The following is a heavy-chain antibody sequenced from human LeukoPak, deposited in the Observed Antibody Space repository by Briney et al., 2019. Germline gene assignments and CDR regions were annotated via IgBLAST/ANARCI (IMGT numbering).Heavy chain of an antibody. D-gene: IGHD3-22*01. CDR1: GGSISSYY. CDR2: IYYSGST. V-gene: IGHV4-59*01. Sequence: KSPETLSLTCTVSGGSISSYYWSWIRQPPGKGLEWIGYIYYSGSTNYNPSLKSRVTISVDTSKNQFSLKLSSVTAADTAVYYCARVLYYYDSSGYTYYFDYWGQGTLVTVSS. CDR3: ARVLYYYDSSGYTYYFDY. J-gene: IGHJ4*02.